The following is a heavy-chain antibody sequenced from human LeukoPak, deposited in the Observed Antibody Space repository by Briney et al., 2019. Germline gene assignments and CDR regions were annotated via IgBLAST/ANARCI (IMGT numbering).Heavy chain of an antibody. J-gene: IGHJ4*02. Sequence: GGSLRLSCAASGFTFSSYSMNWVRQAPGKGLEWVSSISSRGDYIYHADSVKGRFTISRDNAKNLVYLQMNSLRAEDTAVYYCAKVLTGYPYYFDYWGQGTLVTVSS. V-gene: IGHV3-21*01. CDR2: ISSRGDYI. D-gene: IGHD3-9*01. CDR1: GFTFSSYS. CDR3: AKVLTGYPYYFDY.